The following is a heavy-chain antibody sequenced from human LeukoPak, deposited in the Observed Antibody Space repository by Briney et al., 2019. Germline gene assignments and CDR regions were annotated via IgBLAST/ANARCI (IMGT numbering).Heavy chain of an antibody. CDR3: ASLTYSSSWYYFDY. D-gene: IGHD6-13*01. J-gene: IGHJ4*02. V-gene: IGHV4-59*11. CDR2: IYYSGST. CDR1: GGSISGHY. Sequence: SETLSLTCTVSGGSISGHYWSWIRQPPGKGLEWIGYIYYSGSTDYNPSLKSRVSMSVHTSKNQLSLRLSSVTAADTAVYYCASLTYSSSWYYFDYWGQGTLVTVSS.